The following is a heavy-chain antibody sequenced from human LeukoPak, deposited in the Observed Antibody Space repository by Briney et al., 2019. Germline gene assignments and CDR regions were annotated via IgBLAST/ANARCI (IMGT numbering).Heavy chain of an antibody. CDR3: ARGGYSSGWYWNDY. Sequence: SGGSLRLSCAASGFTFSSYWMHWVRQAPGKGLVWVSRINSDGSSTSYADSVKGRFTIFRDNAKNTLYLQMNSLRAEDTAVYYCARGGYSSGWYWNDYWGQGTLVTVSS. D-gene: IGHD6-19*01. CDR2: INSDGSST. CDR1: GFTFSSYW. V-gene: IGHV3-74*01. J-gene: IGHJ4*02.